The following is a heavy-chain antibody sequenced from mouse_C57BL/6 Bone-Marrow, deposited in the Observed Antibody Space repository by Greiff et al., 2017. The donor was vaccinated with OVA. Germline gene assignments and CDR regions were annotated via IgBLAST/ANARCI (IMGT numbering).Heavy chain of an antibody. CDR2: IDPSDSYT. J-gene: IGHJ4*01. CDR3: ARPSLNAMDY. D-gene: IGHD1-3*01. CDR1: GYTFTSYW. V-gene: IGHV1-59*01. Sequence: QVQLQQSGAELVRPGTSVKLSCKASGYTFTSYWMHWVKQRPGQGLEWIGVIDPSDSYTNYNQKFKGKATLTVDTSSSTAYMQLSSLTSEDSAVYYCARPSLNAMDYWGKGTSVTVSS.